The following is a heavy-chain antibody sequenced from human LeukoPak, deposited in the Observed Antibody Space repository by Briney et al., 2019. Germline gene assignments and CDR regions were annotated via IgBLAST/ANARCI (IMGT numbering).Heavy chain of an antibody. CDR3: AKDPSVRGVRAFDY. CDR2: ISGCGGRT. J-gene: IGHJ4*02. CDR1: RFTFSSYA. D-gene: IGHD3-10*01. V-gene: IGHV3-23*01. Sequence: PGGSLSLSRAASRFTFSSYAMRWVRQAAGTELEWVSAISGCGGRTYYADPVKGRFTISRDNSKNTLYLQMNSLRAEDTAVYYCAKDPSVRGVRAFDYWGQGTLVTVSS.